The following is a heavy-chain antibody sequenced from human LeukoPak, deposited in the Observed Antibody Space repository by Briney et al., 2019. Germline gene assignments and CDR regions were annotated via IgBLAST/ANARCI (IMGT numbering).Heavy chain of an antibody. CDR1: GGSFSGYH. J-gene: IGHJ5*02. Sequence: PSETLSLTCAVFGGSFSGYHWSWIRQPPGKGLEGIGGVNYGESTNYNPSLKSRVTISVHTSKNQFSLKLTSVTAADTAVYYCARGHPRPGIAVACGSRRATWFDPWGQGTLVTVSS. D-gene: IGHD6-19*01. CDR2: VNYGEST. V-gene: IGHV4-34*01. CDR3: ARGHPRPGIAVACGSRRATWFDP.